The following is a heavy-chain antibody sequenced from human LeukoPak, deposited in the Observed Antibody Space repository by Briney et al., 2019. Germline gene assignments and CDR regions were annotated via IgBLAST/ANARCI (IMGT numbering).Heavy chain of an antibody. CDR3: AREPEYCSSTSCYDY. D-gene: IGHD2-2*01. CDR1: GFTFSSYS. V-gene: IGHV3-21*01. J-gene: IGHJ4*02. CDR2: ISSSSYI. Sequence: GGSLRLSCAASGFTFSSYSMNWVRQAPGKGLEWVSSISSSSYIYYADSVKGRFTISRDNAKNSLYLQMNSLRAEDTAVYYCAREPEYCSSTSCYDYWGQGTLVTVSS.